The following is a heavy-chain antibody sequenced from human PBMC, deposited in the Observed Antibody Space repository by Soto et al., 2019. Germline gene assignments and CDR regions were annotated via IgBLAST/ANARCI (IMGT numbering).Heavy chain of an antibody. CDR3: ARDWPRWGSHVLDY. J-gene: IGHJ4*02. V-gene: IGHV3-33*01. CDR2: IWYDGSNK. D-gene: IGHD3-16*01. Sequence: QVQLVESGGGVVQPGRSLRLSCAASGFTFSSDGMHWVRQAPGKGLEWVAVIWYDGSNKYYADSVKGRFTISRDNSKNTLYLQMNSLRAEDTAVYYCARDWPRWGSHVLDYWGQGTLVTVSS. CDR1: GFTFSSDG.